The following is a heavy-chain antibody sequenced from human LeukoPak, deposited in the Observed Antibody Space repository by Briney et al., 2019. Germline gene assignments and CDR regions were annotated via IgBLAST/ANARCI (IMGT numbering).Heavy chain of an antibody. D-gene: IGHD3-10*01. Sequence: PSETLSLTCTVSGGSISSYYWSWIRHPAGKGLEWIGRVYSSGSTSYNPSLKSRVTMSVDTSKNQFSLRLRSMTAADTAVYYCARVHFASGDNWFDPWGQGTLVTVSS. CDR1: GGSISSYY. CDR2: VYSSGST. J-gene: IGHJ5*02. V-gene: IGHV4-4*07. CDR3: ARVHFASGDNWFDP.